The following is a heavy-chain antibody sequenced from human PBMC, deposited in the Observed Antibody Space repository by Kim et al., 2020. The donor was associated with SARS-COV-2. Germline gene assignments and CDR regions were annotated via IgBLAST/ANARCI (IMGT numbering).Heavy chain of an antibody. Sequence: GGSLRLSCAASGFIFSSYWMHWVRQAPGKGLVWVSPINNDGSSTSYADSVKGRFTISRDNAKNTLYLQMNSLRAEDTAVYYCARGEAYGGGDCYSGIDYWGQGTLVTVSS. CDR1: GFIFSSYW. D-gene: IGHD2-21*02. CDR3: ARGEAYGGGDCYSGIDY. J-gene: IGHJ4*02. CDR2: INNDGSST. V-gene: IGHV3-74*01.